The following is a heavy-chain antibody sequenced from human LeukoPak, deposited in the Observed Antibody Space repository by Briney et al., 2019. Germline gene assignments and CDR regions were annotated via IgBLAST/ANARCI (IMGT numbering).Heavy chain of an antibody. D-gene: IGHD6-13*01. J-gene: IGHJ5*02. CDR1: GFTFSTYT. V-gene: IGHV3-21*01. CDR2: ISSGTTHI. Sequence: GGSLRLSCTASGFTFSTYTMNWVRQAPGKGLEWVSSISSGTTHIYYADSMKGRFTIFRDNAKNSLYLQMNSLRTEDTALYYCARGNLGSIWSAGWFDPWGQGTLVTVSS. CDR3: ARGNLGSIWSAGWFDP.